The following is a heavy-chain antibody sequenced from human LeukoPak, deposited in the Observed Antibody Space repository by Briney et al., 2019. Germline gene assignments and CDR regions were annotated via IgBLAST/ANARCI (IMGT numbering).Heavy chain of an antibody. CDR3: AREIPHSYGPSRGALDSSGSAGYYYYMDV. J-gene: IGHJ6*03. CDR1: GFTFSSYW. Sequence: PGGSLRLSCAASGFTFSSYWMSWVRQAPGKGLEWVANIKQDGSEKHYVDSVKGRFTISRDNAKNSLYLQMNSLRAEDTAVYYCAREIPHSYGPSRGALDSSGSAGYYYYMDVWGKGTTVTVSS. D-gene: IGHD3-22*01. CDR2: IKQDGSEK. V-gene: IGHV3-7*01.